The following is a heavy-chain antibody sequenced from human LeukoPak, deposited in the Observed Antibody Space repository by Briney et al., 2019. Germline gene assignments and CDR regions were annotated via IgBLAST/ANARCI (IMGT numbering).Heavy chain of an antibody. CDR1: GFTFSSYA. J-gene: IGHJ4*02. D-gene: IGHD6-13*01. CDR2: ISGSGGST. Sequence: RSLRLSCAASGFTFSSYAMSWVRQAPGKGLEWVSAISGSGGSTYYADSVKGRFTISRDNSKNTLYLQMNSLRAEDTAVYYCAKDRSSWSAAPCDYWGQGTLVTVSS. CDR3: AKDRSSWSAAPCDY. V-gene: IGHV3-23*01.